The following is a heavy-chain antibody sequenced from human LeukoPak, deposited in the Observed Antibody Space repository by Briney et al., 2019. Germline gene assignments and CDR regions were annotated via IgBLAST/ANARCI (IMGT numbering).Heavy chain of an antibody. D-gene: IGHD3-16*02. J-gene: IGHJ3*02. V-gene: IGHV1-69*05. CDR3: ARGVYDYVWGTYRPRTFDI. CDR1: GGTFITYG. Sequence: GASVKVSCKASGGTFITYGISWVRQAPGQGPEWMGGIIPLSGTANYAQKFRDRVTITTDESTTIVYMDLSSLRSEDTAVYYCARGVYDYVWGTYRPRTFDIWGQGTMVTVSS. CDR2: IIPLSGTA.